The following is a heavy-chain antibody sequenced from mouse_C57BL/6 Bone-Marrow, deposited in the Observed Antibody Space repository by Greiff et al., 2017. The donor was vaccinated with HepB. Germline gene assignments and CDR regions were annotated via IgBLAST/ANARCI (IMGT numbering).Heavy chain of an antibody. CDR2: IYPGDGDT. Sequence: VKLMESGPELVKPGASVKISCKASGYAFSSSWMNWVKQRPGKGLEWIGRIYPGDGDTNYNGKFKGKATLTADKSSSTAYMQLSSLTSEDSAVYFCARLDITTVGDYWGQGTTLTVSS. CDR3: ARLDITTVGDY. V-gene: IGHV1-82*01. CDR1: GYAFSSSW. J-gene: IGHJ2*01. D-gene: IGHD1-1*01.